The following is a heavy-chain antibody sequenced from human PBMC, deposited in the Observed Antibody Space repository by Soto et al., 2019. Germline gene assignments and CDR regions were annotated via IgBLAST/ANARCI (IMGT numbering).Heavy chain of an antibody. CDR1: AFTFRSYT. CDR3: AKTARSYYYYYGMDV. J-gene: IGHJ6*02. V-gene: IGHV3-30*18. Sequence: GGSLRLSCAASAFTFRSYTMHWVRQAPGKGLEWVATISYDGSNKYYADSVKGRFTISRDNSKNTLYLQMNSLRAEDTAVYYCAKTARSYYYYYGMDVWGQGTTVTVS. CDR2: ISYDGSNK. D-gene: IGHD6-6*01.